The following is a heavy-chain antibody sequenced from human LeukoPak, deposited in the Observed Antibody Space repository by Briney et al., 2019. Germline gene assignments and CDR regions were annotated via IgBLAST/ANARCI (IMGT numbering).Heavy chain of an antibody. V-gene: IGHV1-69*04. CDR1: GGTFSSYA. CDR2: IIPIFGIA. CDR3: ARDLGYSGYDPTYYYDSSGYYQHYYFDY. Sequence: SVTVSCTASGGTFSSYAISWVRQAPGQGLEWMGRIIPIFGIANYAQKFQGRVTITADKSTSTAYMELSSLRSEDTAVYYCARDLGYSGYDPTYYYDSSGYYQHYYFDYWGQGTLVTVSS. D-gene: IGHD3-22*01. J-gene: IGHJ4*02.